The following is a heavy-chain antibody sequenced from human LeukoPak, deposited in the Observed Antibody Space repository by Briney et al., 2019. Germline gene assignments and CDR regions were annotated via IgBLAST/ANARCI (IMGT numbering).Heavy chain of an antibody. CDR1: GGSFSGYY. D-gene: IGHD3-22*01. CDR3: ARAYDYYDSSGYFFDY. V-gene: IGHV4-34*01. J-gene: IGHJ4*02. Sequence: SETLSLTCAVYGGSFSGYYWSWIRQPPGKGLEWIGEINHSGSTNYNLSLKSRVTISVDTSENQFSLKLSSVTAADTAVYYCARAYDYYDSSGYFFDYWGQGTLVTVSS. CDR2: INHSGST.